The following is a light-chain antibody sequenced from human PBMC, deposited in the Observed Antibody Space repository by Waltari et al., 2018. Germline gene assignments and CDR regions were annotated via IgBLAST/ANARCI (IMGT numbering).Light chain of an antibody. CDR3: QQYNNYTPKT. CDR2: KAS. Sequence: IQVTQSPSTLSASVGDRVTITCRPTQSIRNRSAWYQQKPGKAPKLLIYKASTLESGVPSRFSGSGSGTEFTLTISSLQPDDFATYFCQQYNNYTPKTFGQGTKVDIK. J-gene: IGKJ1*01. V-gene: IGKV1-5*01. CDR1: QSIRNR.